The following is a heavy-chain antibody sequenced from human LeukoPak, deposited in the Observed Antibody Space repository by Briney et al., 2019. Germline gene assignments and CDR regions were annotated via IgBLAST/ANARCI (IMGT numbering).Heavy chain of an antibody. J-gene: IGHJ4*02. CDR2: INPNSGGT. V-gene: IGHV1-2*02. D-gene: IGHD6-19*01. CDR3: ARSPQWLVTPIDY. CDR1: GYTFTGYY. Sequence: ASVKVSCKASGYTFTGYYMHWVRQAPGQGLEWMGWINPNSGGTNYAQKFQGRVTMTRDTSISTAYMELSRLRSDDTAVYYCARSPQWLVTPIDYWGQGTLVTVSS.